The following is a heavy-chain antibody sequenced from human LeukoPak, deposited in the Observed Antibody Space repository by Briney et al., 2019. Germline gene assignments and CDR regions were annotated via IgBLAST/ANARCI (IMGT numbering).Heavy chain of an antibody. D-gene: IGHD6-13*01. CDR2: INHSGST. CDR1: GGSFSGYY. CDR3: ARVRIAAAGTKMDYLDY. V-gene: IGHV4-34*01. Sequence: SETLSLTCAVYGGSFSGYYWSWIRQPPGKGLEWIGEINHSGSTNYNPSLKSRVTISVDTSKNQFSLKLSSVTAADTAVYYCARVRIAAAGTKMDYLDYWGQGTLVTVSS. J-gene: IGHJ4*02.